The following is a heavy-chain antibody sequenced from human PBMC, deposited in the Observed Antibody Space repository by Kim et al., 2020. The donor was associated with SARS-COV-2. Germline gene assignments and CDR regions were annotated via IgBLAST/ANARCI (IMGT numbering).Heavy chain of an antibody. CDR2: IIPIFGTA. D-gene: IGHD3-22*01. V-gene: IGHV1-69*13. J-gene: IGHJ3*02. CDR1: GGTFSSYA. Sequence: SVKVSCKASGGTFSSYAISWVRQAPGQGLDWMGGIIPIFGTANYAPKFQGRVTITADESTSTAYMELSSLGSEDTAVYYFARELLEMPLNYCDSSGYAFDIWGQGTMVTVSS. CDR3: ARELLEMPLNYCDSSGYAFDI.